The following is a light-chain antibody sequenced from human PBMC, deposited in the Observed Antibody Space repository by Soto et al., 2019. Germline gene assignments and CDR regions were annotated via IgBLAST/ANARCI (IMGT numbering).Light chain of an antibody. V-gene: IGKV1-5*01. CDR1: QSISNW. Sequence: DIQMTQSPSTLSASVGDRVTLTCRASQSISNWLAWYQQKPGKAPKLLIYDASSLESGVPSRFSGSGSGTEFTLTISSLQPDDFATYYCQQYNSYWGTFGQGTKVEIK. J-gene: IGKJ1*01. CDR3: QQYNSYWGT. CDR2: DAS.